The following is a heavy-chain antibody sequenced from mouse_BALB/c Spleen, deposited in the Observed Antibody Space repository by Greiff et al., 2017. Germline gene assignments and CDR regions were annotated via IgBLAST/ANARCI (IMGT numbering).Heavy chain of an antibody. J-gene: IGHJ4*01. CDR1: GFTFSSFG. D-gene: IGHD1-2*01. V-gene: IGHV5-17*02. CDR3: ARDYGYVLYAMDY. Sequence: EVMLVESGGGLVQPGGSRKLSCAASGFTFSSFGMHWVRQAPEKGLEWVAYISSGSSTIYYADTVKGRFTISRDNPKNTLFLQMTSLRSEDTAMYYCARDYGYVLYAMDYWGQGTSVTVSS. CDR2: ISSGSSTI.